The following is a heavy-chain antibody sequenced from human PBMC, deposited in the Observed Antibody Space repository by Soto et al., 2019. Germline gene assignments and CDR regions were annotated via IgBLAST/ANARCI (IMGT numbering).Heavy chain of an antibody. D-gene: IGHD3-16*01. J-gene: IGHJ4*02. CDR1: GFTFSSYA. CDR2: ISGSGGST. Sequence: GGSLRLSCAASGFTFSSYAVSWVRQAPGKGLEWVSAISGSGGSTYYADSVKGRFTISRDNSKNTLYLQMNSLRAEDTAVYYCAKAPYVFLYYFDYWGQGTLVTVSS. V-gene: IGHV3-23*01. CDR3: AKAPYVFLYYFDY.